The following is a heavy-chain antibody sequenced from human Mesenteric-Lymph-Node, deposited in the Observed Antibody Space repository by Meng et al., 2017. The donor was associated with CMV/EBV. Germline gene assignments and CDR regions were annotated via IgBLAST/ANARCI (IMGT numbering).Heavy chain of an antibody. J-gene: IGHJ3*02. D-gene: IGHD6-13*01. V-gene: IGHV3-74*01. CDR1: GFTFSSYW. CDR2: INSDGSST. Sequence: GESLKISCAASGFTFSSYWMHWVRQAPGKGLVWVSRINSDGSSTSYADSVKGRFTISRDNAKNTLYLQMNSLRAEDTAVYYCASQKWYSSSWGAFDIWGQGTMVTVSS. CDR3: ASQKWYSSSWGAFDI.